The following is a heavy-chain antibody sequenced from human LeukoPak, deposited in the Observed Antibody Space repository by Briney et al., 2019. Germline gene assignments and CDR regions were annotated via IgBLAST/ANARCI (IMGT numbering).Heavy chain of an antibody. CDR1: GFTFSSYW. CDR3: ARDDYDFWSGYWI. D-gene: IGHD3-3*01. Sequence: GGSLRLSCAASGFTFSSYWMSWVRQAPGKGLEWVANIKQDGSEKYYVDSVKGRFTISRDNAKNSLYLQMNSLRAEDTAVYYCARDDYDFWSGYWIWGQGTMVTVSS. CDR2: IKQDGSEK. J-gene: IGHJ3*02. V-gene: IGHV3-7*01.